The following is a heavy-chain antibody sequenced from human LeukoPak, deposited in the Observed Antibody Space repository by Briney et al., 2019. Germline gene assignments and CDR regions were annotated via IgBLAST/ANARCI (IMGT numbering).Heavy chain of an antibody. V-gene: IGHV4-34*01. D-gene: IGHD1-7*01. J-gene: IGHJ4*02. CDR3: ARARGTPNLNYFDY. CDR1: GGSFNSYF. Sequence: PSETLSLTCAVYGGSFNSYFWTWIRQSPGKGLEWFGDINHGGSTNYNPSLKSRVTISVDTSKNQLSLSLSSVTAADTAVYYCARARGTPNLNYFDYWGQGTLVSVSS. CDR2: INHGGST.